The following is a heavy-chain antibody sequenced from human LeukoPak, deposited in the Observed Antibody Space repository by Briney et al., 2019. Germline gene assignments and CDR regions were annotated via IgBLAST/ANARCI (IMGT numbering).Heavy chain of an antibody. CDR1: GFTFSSYG. CDR3: ARAPARLITTIDDY. D-gene: IGHD3-22*01. Sequence: GGSLRLSCAASGFTFSSYGMHWVRQAPGKGLEWVAVIWYDGSNKYYADSVKGRFTISRDNSKNTLYLQMNSLRAEDTAVYYCARAPARLITTIDDYWGQGTLVTVSS. J-gene: IGHJ4*02. CDR2: IWYDGSNK. V-gene: IGHV3-33*01.